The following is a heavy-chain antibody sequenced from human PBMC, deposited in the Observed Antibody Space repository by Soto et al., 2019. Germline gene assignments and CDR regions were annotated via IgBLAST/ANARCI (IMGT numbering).Heavy chain of an antibody. CDR1: GFIFSNYG. CDR2: ISYDGSRK. CDR3: AKEIHPGRDTYHYGADY. V-gene: IGHV3-30*18. Sequence: QVQLVESGGGVVQPGTSLTLSCSASGFIFSNYGMHWVRQAPGKGLEWVSIISYDGSRKHYIDSVKGRFTISRDNSKNTLDLQMNSLRAEDTAVYYCAKEIHPGRDTYHYGADYWGQGTLVAVSS. J-gene: IGHJ4*02. D-gene: IGHD5-12*01.